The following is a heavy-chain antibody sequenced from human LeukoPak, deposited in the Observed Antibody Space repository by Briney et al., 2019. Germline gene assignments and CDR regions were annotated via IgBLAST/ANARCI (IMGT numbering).Heavy chain of an antibody. V-gene: IGHV3-20*04. CDR3: ARVTTQQWLAFYYYYYMDV. J-gene: IGHJ6*03. CDR2: INWNGGST. Sequence: GGSLRLSCAASGFTFDDYGMSWVRQAPGKGLEWVSGINWNGGSTGYADSVKGRFTISRDNAKNSLYLQMNSLRAEDTAVYYCARVTTQQWLAFYYYYYMDVWGKGTTVTVSS. CDR1: GFTFDDYG. D-gene: IGHD6-19*01.